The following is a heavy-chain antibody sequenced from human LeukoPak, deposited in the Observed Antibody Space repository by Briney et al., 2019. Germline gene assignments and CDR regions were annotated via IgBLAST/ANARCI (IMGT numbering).Heavy chain of an antibody. CDR2: ISSSSSYI. J-gene: IGHJ6*03. CDR3: ARLRGNYYMDV. CDR1: GFTSSSYS. V-gene: IGHV3-21*01. Sequence: GGSLRLSCAASGFTSSSYSMNWVRQAPGKGLEWVSPISSSSSYIYYADSVKGRFTISRDNAKNSLYLQMNSLRAEDTAVYYCARLRGNYYMDVWGKGTTVTVSS. D-gene: IGHD1-26*01.